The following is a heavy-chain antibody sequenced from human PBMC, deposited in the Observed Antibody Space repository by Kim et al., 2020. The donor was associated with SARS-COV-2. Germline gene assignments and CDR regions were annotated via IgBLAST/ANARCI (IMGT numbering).Heavy chain of an antibody. V-gene: IGHV3-7*01. D-gene: IGHD2-15*01. J-gene: IGHJ1*01. Sequence: GGSLRLSCAASGFIFSNFWMTWVRQAPGKGLEWVANIKQDGSVKYYVDSVKGRFTISRDNAKNSLHLQMNSLRAEDTAVYFCARAYCGGGGCYGALPDGHWGQGAVVSVSS. CDR2: IKQDGSVK. CDR1: GFIFSNFW. CDR3: ARAYCGGGGCYGALPDGH.